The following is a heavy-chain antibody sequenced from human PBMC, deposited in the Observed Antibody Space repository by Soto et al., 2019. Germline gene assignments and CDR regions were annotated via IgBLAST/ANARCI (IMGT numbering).Heavy chain of an antibody. CDR1: GGTFSSYT. CDR2: IIPILGIA. Sequence: QVQLVQSGAEVKKPGSSVKVSCKASGGTFSSYTISWVRQAPGQGLEWMGRIIPILGIANYAQKFQGRVTITADESTSTAYMELSSLRSEDTAVYYCAREDCSSTSCYGYWGQGTLVTVSS. J-gene: IGHJ4*02. V-gene: IGHV1-69*08. CDR3: AREDCSSTSCYGY. D-gene: IGHD2-2*01.